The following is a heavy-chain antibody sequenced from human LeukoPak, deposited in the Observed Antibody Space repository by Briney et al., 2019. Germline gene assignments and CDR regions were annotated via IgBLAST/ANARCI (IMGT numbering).Heavy chain of an antibody. CDR3: ARDRQFSFY. J-gene: IGHJ4*02. CDR2: IKQDGSEK. CDR1: GFTFSSYW. Sequence: GGTLSLSCAASGFTFSSYWMSWVRQAPGKGLEWVANIKQDGSEKYYVDSVKGRFTISRENAKNSLYLQMNSSRAEDTAVYYCARDRQFSFYWGQGTLVTVSS. D-gene: IGHD5-24*01. V-gene: IGHV3-7*01.